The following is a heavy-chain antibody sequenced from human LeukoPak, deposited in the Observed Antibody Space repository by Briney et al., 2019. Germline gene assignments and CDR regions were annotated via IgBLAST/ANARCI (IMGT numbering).Heavy chain of an antibody. Sequence: PGGSLRLSCAASGFILTDYGMHWVHQAPGKGLDWVAFMSYDGGNKYYADSVKGRFTISRDNSKNTLYLQMNTLRAEDTAVYYCAKVGRNYGDYNGWFDPWGQGTLVTVSS. CDR3: AKVGRNYGDYNGWFDP. J-gene: IGHJ5*02. D-gene: IGHD4-17*01. CDR1: GFILTDYG. V-gene: IGHV3-30*18. CDR2: MSYDGGNK.